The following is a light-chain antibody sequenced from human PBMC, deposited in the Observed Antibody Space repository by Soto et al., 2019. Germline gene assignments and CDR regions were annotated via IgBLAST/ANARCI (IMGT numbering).Light chain of an antibody. CDR1: SSDVGSYNL. J-gene: IGLJ3*02. CDR3: CSYAGSSTLWV. V-gene: IGLV2-23*01. CDR2: EGS. Sequence: QSALVQPASVSGSPGQTITISCTGASSDVGSYNLVSWYQQHPGQAPKLVISEGSKRPSGVSNRFPGSKSGNTASLTISGLQAEDEADYYCCSYAGSSTLWVFGGGTKVTVL.